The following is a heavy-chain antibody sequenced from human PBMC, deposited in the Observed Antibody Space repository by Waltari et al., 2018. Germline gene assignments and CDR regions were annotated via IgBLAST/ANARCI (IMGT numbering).Heavy chain of an antibody. J-gene: IGHJ4*02. D-gene: IGHD6-13*01. Sequence: QVQLVQSGAEVKKPGASVKVSCKASGYTFTGYYMHWVRQAPGQGLEWMGWINPNSGDTNYAQKFQGRVTMTRDTSISTAYMELSRLRSDDTAVYYCAREGGIFVPTSIDYWGQGTLVTVSS. CDR3: AREGGIFVPTSIDY. CDR2: INPNSGDT. CDR1: GYTFTGYY. V-gene: IGHV1-2*02.